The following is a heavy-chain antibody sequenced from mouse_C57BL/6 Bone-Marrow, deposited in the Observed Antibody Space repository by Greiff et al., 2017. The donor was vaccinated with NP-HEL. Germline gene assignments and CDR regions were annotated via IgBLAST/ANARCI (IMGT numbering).Heavy chain of an antibody. CDR2: IYPGSGST. V-gene: IGHV1-55*01. J-gene: IGHJ2*01. CDR3: TTRLVTTVVARDY. CDR1: GYTFTSYW. D-gene: IGHD1-1*01. Sequence: QVQLQQPGAELVKPGASVKMSCKASGYTFTSYWITWVKQRPGQGLEWIGDIYPGSGSTNYNEKFKSKATLTADTSSNTAYLQLSSLTSEDTAVYYCTTRLVTTVVARDYWGQGTTLTVSS.